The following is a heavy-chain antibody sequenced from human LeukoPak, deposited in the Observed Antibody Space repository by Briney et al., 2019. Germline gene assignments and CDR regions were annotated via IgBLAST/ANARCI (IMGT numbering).Heavy chain of an antibody. CDR2: INHSGST. D-gene: IGHD3-22*01. J-gene: IGHJ3*02. V-gene: IGHV4-34*01. Sequence: PSETLSLTCAVYGGSFSGYYWSWIRQPPGKGLEWIGEINHSGSTNYNPSLKSRVTISVDTSKNQFSLKLSSVTAADTAVYYCARRNYYDSSGYSMDAFDIWGQGTMVTVSS. CDR1: GGSFSGYY. CDR3: ARRNYYDSSGYSMDAFDI.